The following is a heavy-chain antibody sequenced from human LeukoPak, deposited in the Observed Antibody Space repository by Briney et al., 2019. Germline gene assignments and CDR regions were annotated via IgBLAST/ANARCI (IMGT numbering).Heavy chain of an antibody. D-gene: IGHD2-15*01. V-gene: IGHV3-53*01. CDR2: IYSDNT. CDR1: GFTVSSNS. CDR3: AREQTAAGSYAFDI. J-gene: IGHJ3*02. Sequence: GGSLRLSCTVSGFTVSSNSMSWVRQAPGKGLEWVSFIYSDNTHYSDSVKGRFTISRDNAKNSLYLQMNSLRAEDTAVYYCAREQTAAGSYAFDIWGQGTMVTVSS.